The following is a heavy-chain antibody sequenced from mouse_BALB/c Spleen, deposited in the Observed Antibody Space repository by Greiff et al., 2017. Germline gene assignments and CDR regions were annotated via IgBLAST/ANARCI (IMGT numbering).Heavy chain of an antibody. CDR1: GYTFTSYW. V-gene: IGHV1-69*02. CDR3: TRSGDYDAFFDY. Sequence: QVQLQQPGAELVRPGASVKLSCKASGYTFTSYWINWVKQRPGQGLEWIGNIYPSDSYTNYNQKFKDKATLTVDKSSSTAYMQLSSPTSEDSAVYYCTRSGDYDAFFDYWGQGTTLTVSS. CDR2: IYPSDSYT. J-gene: IGHJ2*01. D-gene: IGHD2-4*01.